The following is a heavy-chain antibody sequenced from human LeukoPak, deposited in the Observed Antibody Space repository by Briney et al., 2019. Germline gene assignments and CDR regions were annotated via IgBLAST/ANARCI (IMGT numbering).Heavy chain of an antibody. CDR1: GFTFSSYE. Sequence: GGSLRLSCAASGFTFSSYEMNWVRQAPGKGLEWVSYINSSGSTIYYADSVKGRFTISRDNAKNSLYLQMNSLRAEDTAVYYCARGVIPYFDYWGQGTLVTVSS. CDR2: INSSGSTI. CDR3: ARGVIPYFDY. V-gene: IGHV3-48*03. D-gene: IGHD3-22*01. J-gene: IGHJ4*02.